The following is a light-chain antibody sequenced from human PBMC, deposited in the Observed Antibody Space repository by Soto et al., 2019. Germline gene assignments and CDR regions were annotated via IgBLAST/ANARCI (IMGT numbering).Light chain of an antibody. V-gene: IGKV1-39*01. CDR3: QQSYSTPRA. J-gene: IGKJ1*01. Sequence: DIQMTQSPSSLSASVGDRVSITCRASQSISNFLNWYQHKPGKAPRLLIYASSILESGVPSRFSGSGSGTDFTLTISSPQPEDFATYYCQQSYSTPRAFGQGTKVELK. CDR1: QSISNF. CDR2: ASS.